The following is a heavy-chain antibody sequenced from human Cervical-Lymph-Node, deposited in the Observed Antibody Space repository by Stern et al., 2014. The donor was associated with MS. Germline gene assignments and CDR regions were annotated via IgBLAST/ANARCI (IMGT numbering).Heavy chain of an antibody. V-gene: IGHV1-46*03. D-gene: IGHD3-22*01. CDR1: GYTFTSYY. CDR3: ARGRQYYYDSSGCDY. Sequence: QVQLVQSGAEVKKPGASVKVSCKASGYTFTSYYMHWVRQAPGQGLEWMGIINPSGGSTSYAQKFQGRVTMTRDTSTSTVYMELISLRSEDTAVYYCARGRQYYYDSSGCDYWGQGTLVTVSS. CDR2: INPSGGST. J-gene: IGHJ4*02.